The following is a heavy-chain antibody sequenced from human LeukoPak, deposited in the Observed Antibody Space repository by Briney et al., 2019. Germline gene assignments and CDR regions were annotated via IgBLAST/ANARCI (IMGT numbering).Heavy chain of an antibody. Sequence: ASVKVSCKASGYAFTSYAMNWVRQAPGQGLEWMGWINTNTGNPTYAQGFTGRFVFSLDTSVSTAYLQISSLKAEDTAVYYCARGSSRFLEWLFLGDKEKKTWFDPWGQGTLVTVSS. CDR3: ARGSSRFLEWLFLGDKEKKTWFDP. CDR1: GYAFTSYA. V-gene: IGHV7-4-1*02. D-gene: IGHD3-3*01. J-gene: IGHJ5*02. CDR2: INTNTGNP.